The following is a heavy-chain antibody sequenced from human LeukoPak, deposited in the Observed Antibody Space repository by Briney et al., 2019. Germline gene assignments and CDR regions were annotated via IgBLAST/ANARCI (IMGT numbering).Heavy chain of an antibody. Sequence: SETLSLTCTVSGGSISSGGYYWSWIRQHPGKGLEWIGYIYYSGSTYYNPSLKSRVTISVDTSKNQFSLKLSSVTAADTAVYYCARVFVSTLYYYDSSTPPYDYWGQGTLVTVSS. CDR3: ARVFVSTLYYYDSSTPPYDY. CDR2: IYYSGST. D-gene: IGHD3-22*01. J-gene: IGHJ4*02. V-gene: IGHV4-31*03. CDR1: GGSISSGGYY.